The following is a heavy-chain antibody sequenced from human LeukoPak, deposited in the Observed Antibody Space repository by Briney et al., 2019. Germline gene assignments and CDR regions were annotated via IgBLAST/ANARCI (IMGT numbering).Heavy chain of an antibody. CDR3: ATLGDLYCSSTSCYPGY. Sequence: GGSLRLSCAASGFTFSSYGMHWVRQAPGKGLEWVAVISYDGSNKYYADSVKGRFTISRDNSKNTLYLQMNSLRAEDTAVYYCATLGDLYCSSTSCYPGYWGQGTLVTVSS. J-gene: IGHJ4*02. CDR2: ISYDGSNK. CDR1: GFTFSSYG. V-gene: IGHV3-30*03. D-gene: IGHD2-2*01.